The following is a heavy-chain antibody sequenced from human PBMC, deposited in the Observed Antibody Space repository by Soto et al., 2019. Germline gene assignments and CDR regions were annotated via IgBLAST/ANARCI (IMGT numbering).Heavy chain of an antibody. CDR3: ARTYYTSGRYLNY. Sequence: QTTLKESGPTVVKPTQPLTLTCTFSGFSLSTIAMGVGWIRQPPGKALEWLALIYWDDDKRYSPSLKNRLTITNDTSKNQVALTMTSMDPVDTATYYCARTYYTSGRYLNYWGQGILVTVSP. CDR2: IYWDDDK. D-gene: IGHD3-10*01. CDR1: GFSLSTIAMG. J-gene: IGHJ4*02. V-gene: IGHV2-5*02.